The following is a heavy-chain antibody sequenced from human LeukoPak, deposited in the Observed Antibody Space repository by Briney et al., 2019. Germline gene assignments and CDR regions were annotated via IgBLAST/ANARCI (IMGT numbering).Heavy chain of an antibody. D-gene: IGHD6-6*01. CDR2: FDPENGET. V-gene: IGHV1-24*01. CDR1: GYTLTGLS. CDR3: ARLFVGSSSEGSSDY. J-gene: IGHJ4*02. Sequence: ASVKVSCKVSGYTLTGLSMHWVRQAPGKGLEWMGTFDPENGETIYAQKFQGRVTMTEDTSTDTAYMELSSLRSEDTAVYYCARLFVGSSSEGSSDYWGQGTLVTVSS.